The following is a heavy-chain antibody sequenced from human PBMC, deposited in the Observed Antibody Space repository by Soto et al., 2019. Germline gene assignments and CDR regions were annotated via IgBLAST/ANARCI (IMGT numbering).Heavy chain of an antibody. J-gene: IGHJ3*02. CDR1: GFTFSTSA. D-gene: IGHD3-3*01. CDR2: ISGSGGST. V-gene: IGHV3-23*01. CDR3: AKDSRLPGFGLLIHAFDI. Sequence: GGSLRLSCAVSGFTFSTSAMSWVRQAPGKGLEWVSAISGSGGSTFYAGSVKGRFTISRDNSNNTLYLQMNSLRVEDTATYYCAKDSRLPGFGLLIHAFDIWGRVTMVADSS.